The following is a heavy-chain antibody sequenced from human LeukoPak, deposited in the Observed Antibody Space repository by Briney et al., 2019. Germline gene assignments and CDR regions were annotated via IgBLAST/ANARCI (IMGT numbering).Heavy chain of an antibody. Sequence: PGGSLRPSCAGSGFTFSNYAMSWVRQAPGKGLEWVSGLSGSGAGTDYADSVKGRFTISRDNSRNTMYLQMNSLRAEDTAVYYCAKHVGATTTNFDDWGQGTLVTVSS. J-gene: IGHJ4*02. CDR2: LSGSGAGT. V-gene: IGHV3-23*01. CDR3: AKHVGATTTNFDD. CDR1: GFTFSNYA. D-gene: IGHD1-26*01.